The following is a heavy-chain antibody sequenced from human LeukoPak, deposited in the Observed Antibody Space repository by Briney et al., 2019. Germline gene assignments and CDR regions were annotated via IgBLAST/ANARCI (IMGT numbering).Heavy chain of an antibody. CDR2: IYYSGST. CDR1: GGSISSYY. CDR3: ARHPFNSWFDY. D-gene: IGHD2-15*01. J-gene: IGHJ4*02. Sequence: SETLSLTCTVSGGSISSYYWSWIRQPPGKGLEWIGYIYYSGSTNYNPSLKSRVTISVDTSKNQFSLKLSSVTAADTAVYYCARHPFNSWFDYWGQGTLVTVSS. V-gene: IGHV4-59*08.